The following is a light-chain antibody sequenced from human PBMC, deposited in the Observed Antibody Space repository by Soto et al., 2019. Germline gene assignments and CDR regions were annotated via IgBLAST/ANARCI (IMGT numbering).Light chain of an antibody. V-gene: IGKV1-5*03. CDR1: QSISSW. CDR3: QQYNSYWT. CDR2: KAS. J-gene: IGKJ1*01. Sequence: DIQMTQSPSTLSASVGDRVTITCRASQSISSWLAWYQQKPGKAPKLLIYKASSLESGVPSGFSGSGSGTEFTLNISSLQPDDFATYYCQQYNSYWTFGQGTKVEIK.